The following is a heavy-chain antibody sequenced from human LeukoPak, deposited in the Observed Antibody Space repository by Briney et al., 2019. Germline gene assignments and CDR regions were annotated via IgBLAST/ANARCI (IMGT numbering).Heavy chain of an antibody. CDR2: VYHTGST. V-gene: IGHV4-38-2*02. D-gene: IGHD6-19*01. Sequence: SETLSLTCTVSDYSISADYFWGWIRQPPGKGLEWIGSVYHTGSTFYNPSLQSRLTISLDTSKKQFSLKLNSVTAADTAVYYCVRDGGYSSGWYGNNWFDPWGQGTLVTVSS. J-gene: IGHJ5*02. CDR3: VRDGGYSSGWYGNNWFDP. CDR1: DYSISADYF.